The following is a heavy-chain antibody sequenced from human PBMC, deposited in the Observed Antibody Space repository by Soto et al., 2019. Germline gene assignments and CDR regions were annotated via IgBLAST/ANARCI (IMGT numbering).Heavy chain of an antibody. CDR2: INHSGST. J-gene: IGHJ5*02. Sequence: QVQLQQWGAGLLKPSETLSLTCAVYGGSFSGYYWSWIRQPPGKGLEWIGEINHSGSTNYNPSLKRRVTISVDTSKNQFSLKLSSVTAADTAVYYCARARIVVVPAATWFDPWGQGTLVTVSS. CDR3: ARARIVVVPAATWFDP. CDR1: GGSFSGYY. V-gene: IGHV4-34*01. D-gene: IGHD2-2*01.